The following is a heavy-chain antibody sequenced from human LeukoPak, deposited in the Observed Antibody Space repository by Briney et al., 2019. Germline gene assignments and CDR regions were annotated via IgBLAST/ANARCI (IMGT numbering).Heavy chain of an antibody. J-gene: IGHJ2*01. CDR2: ISSSSSYI. V-gene: IGHV3-21*01. Sequence: GGSLRLSCAASGFTFSSYSMNWVRQAPGKGLEWVSSISSSSSYIYYADSVKGRFTISRDNAKNSLYLQMNSLRAEDTAVYYCARARTRLLGVARYWYFDLWGRGTLVTVSS. D-gene: IGHD3-22*01. CDR1: GFTFSSYS. CDR3: ARARTRLLGVARYWYFDL.